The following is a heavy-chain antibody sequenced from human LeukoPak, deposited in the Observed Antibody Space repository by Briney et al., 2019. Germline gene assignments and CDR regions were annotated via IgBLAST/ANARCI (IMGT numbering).Heavy chain of an antibody. J-gene: IGHJ4*02. CDR1: GGSISSYY. CDR3: ARESKQLVLER. CDR2: IYYSGST. D-gene: IGHD6-6*01. V-gene: IGHV4-59*12. Sequence: SETLSLTCTASGGSISSYYWSWIRQPPGKGLEWIGYIYYSGSTNYNPSLKSRVTMSVDTSKNQFSLKLSSVTAADTAVYYCARESKQLVLERWGQGTLVTVSS.